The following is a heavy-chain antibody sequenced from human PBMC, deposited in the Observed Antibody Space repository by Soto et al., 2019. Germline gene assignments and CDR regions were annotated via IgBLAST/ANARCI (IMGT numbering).Heavy chain of an antibody. CDR2: MWYDGSNK. CDR1: GFTFSTYG. D-gene: IGHD2-15*01. J-gene: IGHJ4*02. Sequence: QVQLVESRGGVVQPGRSLRLSCAASGFTFSTYGMHWVRQAPGKGLEWVAGMWYDGSNKYYADSVKGRFTISRDNSKNTLYLQMNSLRAEDTAVYYCARDGWVVVAGLDYWGQGKLVTVSS. V-gene: IGHV3-33*01. CDR3: ARDGWVVVAGLDY.